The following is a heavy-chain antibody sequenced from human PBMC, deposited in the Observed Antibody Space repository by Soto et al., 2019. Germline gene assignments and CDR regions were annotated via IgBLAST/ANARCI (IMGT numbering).Heavy chain of an antibody. D-gene: IGHD4-17*01. Sequence: EVQLVESGGDLVQPGGSLRLSCAASAFTFSSFEMNWVRQAPGKGLEWVSYISSSGSTIYYADSVKGRFTISRDNAKRSLYVQMKSLRAEDTAVYYCARVDYGGNPFDSWGPGTLVIVSS. CDR3: ARVDYGGNPFDS. J-gene: IGHJ4*02. CDR2: ISSSGSTI. V-gene: IGHV3-48*03. CDR1: AFTFSSFE.